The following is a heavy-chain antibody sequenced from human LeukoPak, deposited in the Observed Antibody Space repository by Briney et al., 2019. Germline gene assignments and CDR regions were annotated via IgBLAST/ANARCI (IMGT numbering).Heavy chain of an antibody. CDR1: GFTFSSYG. CDR3: ARDRYYDFWRGPLYYVDD. Sequence: GGSLRLSCAASGFTFSSYGMHCVRQAPGKGLEWVAVIWYDGSNKYYADSVKGRFTISRDNSKNTLYLQMNSLSAEDTAVYYCARDRYYDFWRGPLYYVDDWGQGTLVTVSS. CDR2: IWYDGSNK. V-gene: IGHV3-33*01. D-gene: IGHD3-3*01. J-gene: IGHJ4*02.